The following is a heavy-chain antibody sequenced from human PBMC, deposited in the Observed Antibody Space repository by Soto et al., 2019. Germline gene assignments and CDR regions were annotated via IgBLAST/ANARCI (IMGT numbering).Heavy chain of an antibody. J-gene: IGHJ6*02. Sequence: SLKISCKGSGYSFSNYWIGWVRQMPGKGLEWMGIIYPGDSDTRYSPSFQGQVTISADKSITTAYLQWSSLKASDTAMYYCARHVTTVTTEAYYHYGMDVWGQGTTVTVSS. V-gene: IGHV5-51*01. CDR1: GYSFSNYW. CDR2: IYPGDSDT. D-gene: IGHD4-4*01. CDR3: ARHVTTVTTEAYYHYGMDV.